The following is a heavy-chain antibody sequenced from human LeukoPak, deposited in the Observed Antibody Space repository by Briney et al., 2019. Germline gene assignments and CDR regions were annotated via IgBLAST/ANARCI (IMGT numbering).Heavy chain of an antibody. D-gene: IGHD3-9*01. CDR3: AKDLVI. CDR1: GFTFSNYA. CDR2: ISSSGGST. V-gene: IGHV3-23*01. J-gene: IGHJ4*02. Sequence: GGSLRLSCAASGFTFSNYAMNWVRQAPGRGLEWVSAISSSGGSTFYADSVKGRFTITRDNPKNTLYLQMNSLRAEDTAIYYCAKDLVIGGQGTLVTVSS.